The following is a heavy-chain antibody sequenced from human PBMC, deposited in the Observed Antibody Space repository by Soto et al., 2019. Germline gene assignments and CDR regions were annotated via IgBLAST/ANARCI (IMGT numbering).Heavy chain of an antibody. CDR3: AKDRARQLVRGWFDP. CDR1: GFTFSSYA. Sequence: EVQLLESGGGLVQPGGSLRLSWAASGFTFSSYAMSWVRQAPGKGLEWVSAISGSGGSTYYADSVKGRFTISRDNSKNTLYLQMNSLRAEDTAVYYCAKDRARQLVRGWFDPWGQGTLVTVSS. CDR2: ISGSGGST. D-gene: IGHD6-13*01. J-gene: IGHJ5*02. V-gene: IGHV3-23*01.